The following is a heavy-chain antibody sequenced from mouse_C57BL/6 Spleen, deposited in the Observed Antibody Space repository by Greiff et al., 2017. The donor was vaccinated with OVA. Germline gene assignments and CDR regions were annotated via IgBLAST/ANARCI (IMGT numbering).Heavy chain of an antibody. CDR2: IRLKSDNYAT. J-gene: IGHJ3*01. CDR1: GFTFSNYW. Sequence: EVQLQESGGGLVQPGGSMKLSCVASGFTFSNYWMNWVRQSPEKGLEWVAQIRLKSDNYATNHAESVKGRFTISRDDSKSSVYLQMNNLRADDTGIYYCSGWDGWVAYWGQGTLVTVSA. D-gene: IGHD4-1*01. V-gene: IGHV6-3*01. CDR3: SGWDGWVAY.